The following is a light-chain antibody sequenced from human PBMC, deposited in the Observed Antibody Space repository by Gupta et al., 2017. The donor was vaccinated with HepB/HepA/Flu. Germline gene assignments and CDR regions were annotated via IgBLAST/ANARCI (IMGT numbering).Light chain of an antibody. CDR2: KDT. Sequence: SALTQPPSVSVSPGQTASITCSADKLGNKFVCWYHQRPGQSPVLVIYKDTKRTAGIPDRCSGSNSGTTATLTMPGTQAADEGSYDWQAGDSGTVVFGGGTKLAVL. CDR1: KLGNKF. CDR3: QAGDSGTVV. J-gene: IGLJ3*02. V-gene: IGLV3-1*01.